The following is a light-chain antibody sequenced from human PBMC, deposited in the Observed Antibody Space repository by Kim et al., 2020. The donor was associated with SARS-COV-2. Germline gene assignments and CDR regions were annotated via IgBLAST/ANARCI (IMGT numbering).Light chain of an antibody. Sequence: PGNTARITSGGSNSGSKRVHLAQQKPGQAPVLVVYDDCDRRSRTPERSAGSNAGNTATPTTRRVDGGDETDYYGQVWDRWSGNPGVFGGGTKLTVL. CDR3: QVWDRWSGNPGV. J-gene: IGLJ3*02. CDR2: DDC. CDR1: NSGSKR. V-gene: IGLV3-21*03.